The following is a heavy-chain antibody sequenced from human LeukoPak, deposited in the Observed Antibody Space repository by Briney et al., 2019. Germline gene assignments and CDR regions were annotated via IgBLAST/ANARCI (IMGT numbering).Heavy chain of an antibody. V-gene: IGHV4-59*11. Sequence: PSETLSLTCTVSGGSISSHYWSWIRQPPGKGLEWIGYIYYSGSTNYNPSLKSRVTISVDTSKNQFSLKLSSVTAADTAVYYCGREGRRLQWDSYFDYWGQGTLVTGSS. D-gene: IGHD3-10*01. J-gene: IGHJ4*02. CDR3: GREGRRLQWDSYFDY. CDR2: IYYSGST. CDR1: GGSISSHY.